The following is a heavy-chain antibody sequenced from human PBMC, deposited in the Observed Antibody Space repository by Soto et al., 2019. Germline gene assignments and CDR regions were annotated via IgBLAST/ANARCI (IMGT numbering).Heavy chain of an antibody. CDR3: AKRNRYYFES. CDR2: ISGSGGSS. CDR1: GFTFSSYA. V-gene: IGHV3-23*01. J-gene: IGHJ4*02. Sequence: GGSLRLSCAASGFTFSSYAMSWIRQAPGKGLEWVSAISGSGGSSYHADSVRGRFTISRDNSQNTLHLQMTTLRAEDTALYFCAKRNRYYFESWGQGSLVTVSS.